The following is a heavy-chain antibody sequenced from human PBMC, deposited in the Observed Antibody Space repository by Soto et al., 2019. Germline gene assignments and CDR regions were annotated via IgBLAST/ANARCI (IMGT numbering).Heavy chain of an antibody. V-gene: IGHV4-30-2*01. Sequence: QLQLQESGSGLVKPSQTLSLTCAVSGGSISSGGYSWSWIRQPPGKGLEWIGYIYHSGSTYYNPSLKSRVTISVDRSKNHFFLKLSSVTAADTAVYYCASSHAGAHITAAVHWGQGTLVTVSS. J-gene: IGHJ4*02. CDR1: GGSISSGGYS. D-gene: IGHD6-13*01. CDR3: ASSHAGAHITAAVH. CDR2: IYHSGST.